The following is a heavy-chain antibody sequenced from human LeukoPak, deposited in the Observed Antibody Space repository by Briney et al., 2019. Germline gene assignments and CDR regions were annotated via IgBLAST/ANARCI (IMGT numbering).Heavy chain of an antibody. CDR1: GFHFSSHG. Sequence: GGTLRLSCAASGFHFSSHGMNWVRPAPGKGLEWVSFIYSDNTHYSDSVKGRFTISRDNSKNTLYLQMNSLRAEDTAVYYCARRAGAYSHPYDYWGQGTLVTVSS. CDR2: IYSDNT. CDR3: ARRAGAYSHPYDY. V-gene: IGHV3-53*01. J-gene: IGHJ4*02. D-gene: IGHD4/OR15-4a*01.